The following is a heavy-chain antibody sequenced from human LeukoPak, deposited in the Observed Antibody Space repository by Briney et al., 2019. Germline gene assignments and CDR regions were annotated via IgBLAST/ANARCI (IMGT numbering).Heavy chain of an antibody. J-gene: IGHJ4*02. Sequence: PGGSLRLSCAASGFNFTSAWMSWVRQAPGKGLEWVGRIKGKTAAGAPDYVASVKGRFTISRDESKNTLFLQMNSLKTEDTAVYYCITGDYDFWSGFYSPNHYFDYWGQGTLVTVSS. CDR1: GFNFTSAW. V-gene: IGHV3-15*01. D-gene: IGHD3-3*01. CDR2: IKGKTAAGAP. CDR3: ITGDYDFWSGFYSPNHYFDY.